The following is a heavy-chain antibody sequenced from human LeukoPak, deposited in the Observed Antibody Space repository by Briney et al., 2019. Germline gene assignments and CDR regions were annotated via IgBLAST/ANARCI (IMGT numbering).Heavy chain of an antibody. CDR1: GGSFSGYY. CDR3: ARGDTAMVYDSSGYYGMDV. J-gene: IGHJ6*02. Sequence: PSETLSLTCAVYGGSFSGYYWSWIRQPPGKGLDWIGEINHSGSTNYIPSLKSRVTISVDTSKNQFSLKLSSVTAADTAVYYCARGDTAMVYDSSGYYGMDVWGQGTTVTVSS. CDR2: INHSGST. V-gene: IGHV4-34*01. D-gene: IGHD3-22*01.